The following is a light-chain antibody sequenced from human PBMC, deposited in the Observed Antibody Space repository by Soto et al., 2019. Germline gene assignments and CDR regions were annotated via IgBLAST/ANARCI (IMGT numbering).Light chain of an antibody. Sequence: ERVMTQAPATLSVSPGERATLSCRASQSVSSNLAWYQQKPGQAPRLLIYGASTRATGIPARFSGSGSGTEFTLTISRLRSENFAVYYCQQYNNSPRTSGQGTKV. CDR2: GAS. CDR3: QQYNNSPRT. J-gene: IGKJ1*01. CDR1: QSVSSN. V-gene: IGKV3-15*01.